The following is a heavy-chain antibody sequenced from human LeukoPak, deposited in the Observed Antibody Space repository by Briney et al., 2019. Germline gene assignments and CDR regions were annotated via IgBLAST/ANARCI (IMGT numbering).Heavy chain of an antibody. CDR3: ARVLGIAAAGRFDP. CDR2: INPNSGGT. V-gene: IGHV1-2*02. Sequence: GASVKVSCKASGYTFTGYYMHWVRQAPGQGLEWMGWINPNSGGTNYAQKFQGRVTMTKDTSISTAYMELSRLRSDDTAVYYCARVLGIAAAGRFDPWGQGTLVTVSS. CDR1: GYTFTGYY. D-gene: IGHD6-13*01. J-gene: IGHJ5*02.